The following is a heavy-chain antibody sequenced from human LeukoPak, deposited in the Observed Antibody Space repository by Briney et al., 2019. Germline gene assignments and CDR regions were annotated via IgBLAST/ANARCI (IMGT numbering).Heavy chain of an antibody. CDR1: GFTFSSYR. J-gene: IGHJ4*02. D-gene: IGHD2-15*01. V-gene: IGHV3-74*01. Sequence: GGSLRLSCAASGFTFSSYRMHWVRQALGMGLVWVSRINSDGSSTSYADSVKGRFTISRDNAKNTLYLQMNSLRAEDTAVYYCARNVLPGYFDYWGQGTLVTVSS. CDR3: ARNVLPGYFDY. CDR2: INSDGSST.